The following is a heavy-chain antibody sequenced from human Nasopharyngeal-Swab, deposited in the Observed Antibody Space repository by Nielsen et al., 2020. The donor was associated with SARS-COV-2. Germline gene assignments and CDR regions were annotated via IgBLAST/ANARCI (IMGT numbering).Heavy chain of an antibody. Sequence: GESLTISCAASGFTFNNYNFNWVRQAPGKGLEGVSSISSSSSYIYYADSVKGRFTISRDNAKNSLYLQMNSLRAEDTAVYYCARDGLDYDFWSAYFMDVWGQGTTVTVSS. J-gene: IGHJ6*02. CDR3: ARDGLDYDFWSAYFMDV. D-gene: IGHD3-3*01. CDR1: GFTFNNYN. V-gene: IGHV3-21*01. CDR2: ISSSSSYI.